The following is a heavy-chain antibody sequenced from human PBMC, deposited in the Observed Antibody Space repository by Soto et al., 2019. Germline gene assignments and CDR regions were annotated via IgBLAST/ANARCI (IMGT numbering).Heavy chain of an antibody. CDR2: IWYDGSDT. Sequence: QVQLVESGGGVVQPGRSLRLSCAASGFTFSSYGMHWVRQAPGKGLEWVAVIWYDGSDTYYADSVKGRFTISRDNSKNTLYLQMNSLRAEDTTVYYCARDQGDGWGQGTLVTVSS. CDR1: GFTFSSYG. D-gene: IGHD2-21*02. CDR3: ARDQGDG. J-gene: IGHJ4*02. V-gene: IGHV3-33*01.